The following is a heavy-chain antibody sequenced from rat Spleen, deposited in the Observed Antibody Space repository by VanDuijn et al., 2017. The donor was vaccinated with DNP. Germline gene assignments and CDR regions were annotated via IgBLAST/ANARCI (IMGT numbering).Heavy chain of an antibody. D-gene: IGHD1-10*01. Sequence: EVQLVESGGGVVQPGNSLKLSCAASGFTFSDSAMAWVRQSPKMGLEWVATIIYDGSHTFYRDTVQGRLTISRDNAKTTLSLQMDSLRSEDTTIYYCATRGDNSWFPYWGQGTLVTVSS. CDR2: IIYDGSHT. CDR1: GFTFSDSA. J-gene: IGHJ3*01. CDR3: ATRGDNSWFPY. V-gene: IGHV5S10*01.